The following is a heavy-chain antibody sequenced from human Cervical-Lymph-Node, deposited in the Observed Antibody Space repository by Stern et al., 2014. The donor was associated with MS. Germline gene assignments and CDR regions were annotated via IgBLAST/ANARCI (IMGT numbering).Heavy chain of an antibody. Sequence: QVQLVQSGAEVKKPGASVKISCQASGYSFTSYPLHCVRLAPGHGLEWMGSVDPSDGSTSYPQKFQGRVTMTRDTSTSTVYMELSSLRSEDTAVYHCARDGIEVAISGAFDIWGQGTMVTVSS. J-gene: IGHJ3*02. CDR1: GYSFTSYP. CDR2: VDPSDGST. V-gene: IGHV1-46*01. D-gene: IGHD2-21*01. CDR3: ARDGIEVAISGAFDI.